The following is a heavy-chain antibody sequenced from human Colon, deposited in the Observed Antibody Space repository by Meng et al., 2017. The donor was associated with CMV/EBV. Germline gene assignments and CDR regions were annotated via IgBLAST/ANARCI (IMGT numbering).Heavy chain of an antibody. D-gene: IGHD1-26*01. J-gene: IGHJ1*01. CDR1: GDSFSSHTAA. V-gene: IGHV6-1*01. Sequence: ETLSLTGGISGDSFSSHTAAWNWIMQAPARGLEWLGRTYHRSKWYNDDAEFVKSRITINPDTSKNQFCLHLNSVTPEDTAVYYCARDLSGTYFHWGQGTLVTVSS. CDR2: TYHRSKWYN. CDR3: ARDLSGTYFH.